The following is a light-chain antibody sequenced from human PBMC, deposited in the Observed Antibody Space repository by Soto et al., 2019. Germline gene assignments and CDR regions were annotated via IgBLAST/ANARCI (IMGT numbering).Light chain of an antibody. V-gene: IGKV1-39*01. J-gene: IGKJ3*01. CDR2: AAS. CDR1: QNINSY. Sequence: DIQMNQSPSSLSTSVGDRVTITCRASQNINSYLNWYQQKPGKAPKLLIYAASSLQSGVPSNFSGIGSGTDFTITISSLQPEDFATYFCEHSYSTPFTCGTGTKVEIK. CDR3: EHSYSTPFT.